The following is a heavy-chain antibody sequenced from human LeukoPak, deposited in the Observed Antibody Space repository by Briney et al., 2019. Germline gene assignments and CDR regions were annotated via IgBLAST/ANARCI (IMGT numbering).Heavy chain of an antibody. Sequence: GGSLRLSCAASGFTFDDHAMYWVRHAPGKGLEWVSGINWDGSRIGYADAVKGRFTISRDSAKNSLYLQMNSLRAEDTALYYCARASYYYDTSGLGAFDIWGQGTLVTVSS. V-gene: IGHV3-9*01. CDR2: INWDGSRI. CDR3: ARASYYYDTSGLGAFDI. J-gene: IGHJ3*02. CDR1: GFTFDDHA. D-gene: IGHD3-22*01.